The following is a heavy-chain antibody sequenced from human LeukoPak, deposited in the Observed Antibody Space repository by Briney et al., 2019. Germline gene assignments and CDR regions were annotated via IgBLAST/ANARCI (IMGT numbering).Heavy chain of an antibody. Sequence: ASVKVSCKASGYTFTSYYMHWVRQAPGQGLEWMGIINPSGGSTSYAQKFQGRVTMTRDTSTSTVYMELSSLRSEDTAVYYCARATGYSSGWDAWYFDYWGQGTLVTVSS. CDR1: GYTFTSYY. D-gene: IGHD6-19*01. CDR2: INPSGGST. J-gene: IGHJ4*02. V-gene: IGHV1-46*01. CDR3: ARATGYSSGWDAWYFDY.